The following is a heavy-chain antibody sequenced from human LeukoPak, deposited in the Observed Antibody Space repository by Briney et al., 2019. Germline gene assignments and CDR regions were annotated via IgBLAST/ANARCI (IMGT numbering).Heavy chain of an antibody. CDR2: IKEYGSEK. D-gene: IGHD2-2*01. V-gene: IGHV3-7*04. CDR1: GFAVSNYW. J-gene: IGHJ4*02. Sequence: GGSLRLSCAASGFAVSNYWMTWVRQAPGKGLEWMANIKEYGSEKYYVDSVKGRFTISRDNAKNSLYLQMNSPRAEDTAVYYCTRGSSSSYDYWGQGTLVTVSS. CDR3: TRGSSSSYDY.